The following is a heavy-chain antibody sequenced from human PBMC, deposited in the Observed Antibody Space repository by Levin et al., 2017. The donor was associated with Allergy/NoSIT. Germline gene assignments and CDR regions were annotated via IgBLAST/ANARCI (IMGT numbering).Heavy chain of an antibody. J-gene: IGHJ5*02. D-gene: IGHD2-2*01. V-gene: IGHV4-30-4*01. CDR1: GGSISSGDYY. CDR3: ARETRPPRYCSSTSCDAEWFDP. Sequence: PSETLSLTCTVSGGSISSGDYYWSWIRQPPGKGLEWIGYIYYSGSTYYNPSLKSRVTISVDTSKNQFSLKLSSVTAADTAVYYCARETRPPRYCSSTSCDAEWFDPWGQGTLVTVSS. CDR2: IYYSGST.